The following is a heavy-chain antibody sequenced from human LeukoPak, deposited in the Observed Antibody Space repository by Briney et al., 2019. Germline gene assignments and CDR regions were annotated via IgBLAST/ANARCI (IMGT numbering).Heavy chain of an antibody. J-gene: IGHJ4*02. V-gene: IGHV3-30*18. CDR2: ISYDGSNK. D-gene: IGHD6-13*01. Sequence: GGSLRLSCGASGFTFSSYGMHWVRQAPGKGLEWVAVISYDGSNKYYADSVKGRFTISRDNSKNTLYLQMNSLRAEDTAVYYCAKAGGYSSSWYYFDYWGQGTLVTVSS. CDR1: GFTFSSYG. CDR3: AKAGGYSSSWYYFDY.